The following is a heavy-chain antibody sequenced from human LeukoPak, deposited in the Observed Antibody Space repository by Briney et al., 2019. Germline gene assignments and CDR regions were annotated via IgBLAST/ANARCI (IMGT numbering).Heavy chain of an antibody. CDR2: ISSSGSTI. V-gene: IGHV3-11*04. J-gene: IGHJ4*02. CDR3: ARGINYYGLGSPSLYFHY. CDR1: GFTFSDYY. Sequence: AGSLRLSCAASGFTFSDYYMSWIRQAPGKGLEWVSYISSSGSTIYYADPVKGRFTISRDNAKNSLYLQMNSLRAENTAVYYCARGINYYGLGSPSLYFHYWGQGTLVTVSS. D-gene: IGHD3-10*01.